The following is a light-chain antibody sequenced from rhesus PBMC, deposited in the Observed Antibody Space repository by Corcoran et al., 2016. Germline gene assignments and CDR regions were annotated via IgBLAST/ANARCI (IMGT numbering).Light chain of an antibody. J-gene: IGKJ1*01. CDR2: EAS. CDR1: QDITND. CDR3: QHYYNTPWT. V-gene: IGKV1-25*01. Sequence: DIQMTQSPSSLSASVGDRVTISCRATQDITNDLAWYPQKPGETPKLLIYEASSLQSGIPSRFSGSGAGTDFTLTISSLQSEDFATYYCQHYYNTPWTFGQGTKVGIK.